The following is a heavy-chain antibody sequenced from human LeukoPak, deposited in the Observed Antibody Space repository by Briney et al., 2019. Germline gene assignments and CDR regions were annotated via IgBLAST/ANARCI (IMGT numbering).Heavy chain of an antibody. J-gene: IGHJ6*04. V-gene: IGHV3-48*03. CDR2: ISSSGSTI. CDR3: ARSDEITVADSYYYYAMDV. D-gene: IGHD6-19*01. Sequence: GGSLRLSCVASGFIFSNYEMNWVRQAPGKGLEWLSYISSSGSTIYYADCEKGRFTISRDNAKKSLYLQMNSLRAEDTAVYFCARSDEITVADSYYYYAMDVWGKGTTVTVSS. CDR1: GFIFSNYE.